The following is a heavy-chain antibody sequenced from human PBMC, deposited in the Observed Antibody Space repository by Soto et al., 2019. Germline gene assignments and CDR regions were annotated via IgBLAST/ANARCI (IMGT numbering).Heavy chain of an antibody. V-gene: IGHV1-69*13. CDR3: ARRASGGNPTYYYGMDV. CDR2: IIPIFGTA. Sequence: SVKVSCKASGGTFSSYAISWVRQAPGQGLEWMGGIIPIFGTANYAQKFQGRVTITADESTSTAYMELSSLRSEDTAVYYCARRASGGNPTYYYGMDVWGQGTTVTVSS. CDR1: GGTFSSYA. J-gene: IGHJ6*02. D-gene: IGHD2-15*01.